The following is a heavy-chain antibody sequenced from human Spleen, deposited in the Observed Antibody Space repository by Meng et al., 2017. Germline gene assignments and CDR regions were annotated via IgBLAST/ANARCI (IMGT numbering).Heavy chain of an antibody. CDR3: ARDPPQKYGDYDGVGPEGLDY. Sequence: GPELEKPGAPVKLSCKTAGDTSDAYCIHWLRKAPGQGLEWMRITNPCGGSTSNAQKFQGRVTMTRETSTTTVYMELSSLRSEDTAVYNCARDPPQKYGDYDGVGPEGLDYWGQGTLVTVSS. V-gene: IGHV1-46*02. CDR2: TNPCGGST. D-gene: IGHD4-17*01. CDR1: GDTSDAYC. J-gene: IGHJ4*02.